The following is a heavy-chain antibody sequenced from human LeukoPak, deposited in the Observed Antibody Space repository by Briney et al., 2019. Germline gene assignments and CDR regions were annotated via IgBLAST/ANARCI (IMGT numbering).Heavy chain of an antibody. D-gene: IGHD4-17*01. Sequence: GGSLRLSCAASGFTFSNAWMSWVRQAPGKGLEWVGRIKSKTDGGTTDYAAPVKGRFTISRDDSKNTLYLQMNSLRAEDTAVYYCAKEGDYGDYAAYYDYWGQGTLVTVSS. CDR2: IKSKTDGGTT. CDR1: GFTFSNAW. CDR3: AKEGDYGDYAAYYDY. V-gene: IGHV3-15*01. J-gene: IGHJ4*02.